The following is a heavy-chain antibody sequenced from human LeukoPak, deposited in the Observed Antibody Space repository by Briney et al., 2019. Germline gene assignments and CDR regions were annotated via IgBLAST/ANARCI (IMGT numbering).Heavy chain of an antibody. Sequence: GGSLRLSCAASGFTFSSYWMGWVRQAPGKGLEWVANIKQDGSEKYYVDSVKGRFTISRDNAKNSLYLQMNSLRAEDTAVYYCARDVGGYSYGLLDYYYYMDVWGKGTTVTVSS. CDR1: GFTFSSYW. D-gene: IGHD5-18*01. CDR2: IKQDGSEK. J-gene: IGHJ6*03. V-gene: IGHV3-7*01. CDR3: ARDVGGYSYGLLDYYYYMDV.